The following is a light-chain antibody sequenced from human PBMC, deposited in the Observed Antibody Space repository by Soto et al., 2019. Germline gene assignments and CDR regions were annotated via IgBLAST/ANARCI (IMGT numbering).Light chain of an antibody. CDR1: SSNIGTYY. Sequence: QSVLTQPPSASGTPGQRVTISCSGSSSNIGTYYVYWYKQHPGTAPKLLIYCNDQRPSGVPDRLSGSKSGTSASLAISGLRSDDEADYYCATRDNSLSRWVFGGGTKLTVL. J-gene: IGLJ3*02. CDR3: ATRDNSLSRWV. V-gene: IGLV1-47*02. CDR2: CND.